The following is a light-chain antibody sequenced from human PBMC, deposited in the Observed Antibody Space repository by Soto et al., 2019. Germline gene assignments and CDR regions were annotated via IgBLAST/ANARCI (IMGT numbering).Light chain of an antibody. J-gene: IGKJ5*01. CDR3: QHFRSFPIT. CDR2: DAS. V-gene: IGKV3-11*01. CDR1: QSVSSY. Sequence: EIVLTQSPATLSLSPGERATLSCRASQSVSSYLAWYQQKPGQAPRLLIYDASTRATGIPARFSGSGSGTEFTLTISSLQPEDFATYYCQHFRSFPITFGQGTRLEIK.